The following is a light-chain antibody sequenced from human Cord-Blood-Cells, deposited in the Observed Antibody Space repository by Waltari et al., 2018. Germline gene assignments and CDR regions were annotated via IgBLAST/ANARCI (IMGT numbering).Light chain of an antibody. CDR1: SSAVGSYNL. Sequence: QSALTQPASVSGSPGQSITISCTGTSSAVGSYNLVSWYQQPPGKAPKRMIYEGSKRPSGVSNRFSGSKSGNTASLTISVLQAEDEADFYCCSYAGSSTWVFGGGTKLTVL. V-gene: IGLV2-23*01. J-gene: IGLJ3*02. CDR3: CSYAGSSTWV. CDR2: EGS.